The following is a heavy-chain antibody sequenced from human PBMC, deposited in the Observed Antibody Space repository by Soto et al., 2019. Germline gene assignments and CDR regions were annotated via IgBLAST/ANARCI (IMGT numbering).Heavy chain of an antibody. Sequence: SVKVSCKSSGGTFSSYAISWVRQAPEQGLEWMGGIIPIFGTANYAQKFQGRVTITADESTSTAYMELSSLRSEDTAVYYCASADYYDSSGYYYAAFDYWGQGTLVTVSS. V-gene: IGHV1-69*13. CDR3: ASADYYDSSGYYYAAFDY. J-gene: IGHJ4*02. CDR2: IIPIFGTA. CDR1: GGTFSSYA. D-gene: IGHD3-22*01.